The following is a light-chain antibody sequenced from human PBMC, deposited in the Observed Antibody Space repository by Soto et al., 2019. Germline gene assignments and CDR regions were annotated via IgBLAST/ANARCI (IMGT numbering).Light chain of an antibody. J-gene: IGKJ1*01. Sequence: DIQMTQSPSSLSASVGDRVTITCRASQSISSWLAWYQQKPGKAPKLLIYDASSLESGVPSRFSGSGSGTEFSLTISSLQSDDFATCYCQQYNTYWTFGQGTKVDI. CDR2: DAS. V-gene: IGKV1-5*01. CDR1: QSISSW. CDR3: QQYNTYWT.